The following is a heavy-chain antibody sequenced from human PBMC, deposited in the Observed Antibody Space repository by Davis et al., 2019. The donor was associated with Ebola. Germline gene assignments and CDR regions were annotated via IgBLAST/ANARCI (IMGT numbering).Heavy chain of an antibody. CDR3: ARDSGYDPGAFDI. CDR1: GGSISSSNW. CDR2: IYHSGST. Sequence: MPSETLSLTCAVSGGSISSSNWWSWVRQPPGKGLEWIGEIYHSGSTNYNPSLKSRVTISVDTSKNQFSLKLSSVTAADTAVYYCARDSGYDPGAFDIWGQGTMVTVSS. V-gene: IGHV4-4*02. D-gene: IGHD5-12*01. J-gene: IGHJ3*02.